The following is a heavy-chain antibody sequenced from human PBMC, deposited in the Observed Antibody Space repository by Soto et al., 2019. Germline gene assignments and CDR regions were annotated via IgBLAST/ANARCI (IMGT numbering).Heavy chain of an antibody. CDR3: ARQRTSVVTQAYFDS. J-gene: IGHJ4*02. D-gene: IGHD2-21*02. CDR2: IYYSGST. V-gene: IGHV4-39*01. CDR1: GDSINNRSYY. Sequence: PSETLSLTCTVTGDSINNRSYYWGWIRQPPGKGLEWIGSIYYSGSTYNNPSLKSRVSMSVDTSKNQFSLKLRSVPAADTALYYCARQRTSVVTQAYFDSWGQGSLVTVSS.